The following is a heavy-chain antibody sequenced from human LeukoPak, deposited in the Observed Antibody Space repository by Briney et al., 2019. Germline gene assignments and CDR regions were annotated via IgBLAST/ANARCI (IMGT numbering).Heavy chain of an antibody. CDR2: IHSDGTTT. D-gene: IGHD5-18*01. CDR3: ARDYGYTPYYFDY. CDR1: GFTFSSYW. V-gene: IGHV3-74*01. J-gene: IGHJ4*01. Sequence: GGSLRLSCAASGFTFSSYWMHWVRQAPGKGLVWVSRIHSDGTTTNYADSVKGRFTISRDNSKNTVYLQMNSLRVDDTAVYYCARDYGYTPYYFDYWGQGTLVTVSS.